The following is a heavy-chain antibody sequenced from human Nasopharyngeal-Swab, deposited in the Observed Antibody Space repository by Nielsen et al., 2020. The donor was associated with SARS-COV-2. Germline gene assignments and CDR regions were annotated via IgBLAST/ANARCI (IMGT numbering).Heavy chain of an antibody. D-gene: IGHD5-18*01. V-gene: IGHV4-34*01. CDR1: GGSFSGYY. CDR2: INHSGST. CDR3: ARGTFGYTYTRPENNWFDP. Sequence: SETLSLTCAVYGGSFSGYYWSWIRQPAGKGLEWIGEINHSGSTNYNPSLKSRVTISEDTSKNQFSLKLSSVTAADTAVYYCARGTFGYTYTRPENNWFDPWGQGILVTVSS. J-gene: IGHJ5*02.